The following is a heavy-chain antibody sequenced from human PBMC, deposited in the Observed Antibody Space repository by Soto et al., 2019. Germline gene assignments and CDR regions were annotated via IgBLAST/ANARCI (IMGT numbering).Heavy chain of an antibody. CDR1: GFTFSSYG. D-gene: IGHD6-13*01. Sequence: GGSLRLSCAASGFTFSSYGMHWVRQAPGKGLEWVAVISYDGSNKYYADSVKGRFTISRDNSKNTLYLQMDSLRAEDTAVYYYAKEGSSSLKSNWFDPWGQGTLVTVSS. CDR2: ISYDGSNK. CDR3: AKEGSSSLKSNWFDP. V-gene: IGHV3-30*18. J-gene: IGHJ5*02.